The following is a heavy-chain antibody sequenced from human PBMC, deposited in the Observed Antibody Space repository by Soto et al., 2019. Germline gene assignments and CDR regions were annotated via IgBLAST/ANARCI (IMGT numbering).Heavy chain of an antibody. V-gene: IGHV3-30-3*01. Sequence: QLVESGGAVVQPGGSLSLSFAASGLTFSSYAMPWVRQAPGKGLGWVAVISYDGSNKYYADSVKGRFTISRDNSKNTLYLQMNSLRAEDTAVYYCARDRSSGDYDPIDYWGQGTLVTVSS. CDR1: GLTFSSYA. CDR3: ARDRSSGDYDPIDY. D-gene: IGHD4-17*01. J-gene: IGHJ4*02. CDR2: ISYDGSNK.